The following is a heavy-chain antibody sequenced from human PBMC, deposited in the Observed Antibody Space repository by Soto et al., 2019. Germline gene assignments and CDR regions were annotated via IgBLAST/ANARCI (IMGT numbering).Heavy chain of an antibody. D-gene: IGHD6-13*01. V-gene: IGHV3-66*04. CDR3: ARHGIAAAGTVFDY. Sequence: EVQLVESGGGLVQPGGSLRLSCAASGFTVSSNYMSWVRQAPGKGLEWVSVIYSGGSTYYADSVKGRFTISRDNSXNTLYLQMNSLRAEDTAVYYCARHGIAAAGTVFDYWGQGTLVTVSS. CDR1: GFTVSSNY. CDR2: IYSGGST. J-gene: IGHJ4*02.